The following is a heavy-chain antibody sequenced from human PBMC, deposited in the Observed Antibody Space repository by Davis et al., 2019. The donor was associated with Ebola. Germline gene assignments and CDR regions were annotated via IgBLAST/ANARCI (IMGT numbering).Heavy chain of an antibody. V-gene: IGHV1-2*02. J-gene: IGHJ3*02. CDR1: GYTFTGYY. CDR3: AREFENLLARYCSSTSCYWDPGAFDI. D-gene: IGHD2-2*01. Sequence: ASVKVSCKASGYTFTGYYMHWVRQAPGQGLEWMGWINPNSGGTNYAQKFQGRVTMTRDTSISTAYMELSRLRSDDTAVYYCAREFENLLARYCSSTSCYWDPGAFDIWGQGTMVTVSS. CDR2: INPNSGGT.